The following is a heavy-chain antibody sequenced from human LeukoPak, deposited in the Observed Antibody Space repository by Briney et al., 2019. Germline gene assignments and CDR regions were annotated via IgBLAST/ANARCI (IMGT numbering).Heavy chain of an antibody. D-gene: IGHD3-10*02. CDR2: ISSSGSTI. CDR3: AELGITMIGGV. J-gene: IGHJ6*04. Sequence: GGSLRLSCAASGFTFSNYEMNWVRQAPGKGLEWVSYISSSGSTIYYADSVKGRFTISRDNAKNSLYLQMNSLRAEDTAVYYCAELGITMIGGVWGKGTSVTISS. V-gene: IGHV3-48*03. CDR1: GFTFSNYE.